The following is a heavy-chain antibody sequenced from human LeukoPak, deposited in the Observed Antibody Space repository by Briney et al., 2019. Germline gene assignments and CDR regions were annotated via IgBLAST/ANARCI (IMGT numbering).Heavy chain of an antibody. V-gene: IGHV4-61*02. J-gene: IGHJ6*03. CDR2: IYTSGST. CDR1: GGSISSGDYY. D-gene: IGHD6-19*01. Sequence: SETLSLTCTVSGGSISSGDYYWSWLRQPPGKGLEWIGRIYTSGSTNYNPSLKSRVTISVDTSKNQFSLKLSSVTAADTAVYYCARDKQWLAPEGYYCYYYMDVWGKGTTVTVSS. CDR3: ARDKQWLAPEGYYCYYYMDV.